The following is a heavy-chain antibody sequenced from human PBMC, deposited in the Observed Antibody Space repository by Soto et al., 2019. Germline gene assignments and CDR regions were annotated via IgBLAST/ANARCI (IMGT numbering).Heavy chain of an antibody. V-gene: IGHV3-33*01. CDR1: GFTFSNYG. Sequence: GSLSLSCVASGFTFSNYGMHWVRQAPGKGLEWVAVVWYDGSNRYYGDSVKGRFTISRDNSKNTLYLQMNSLRAEDTAVYYCARASDRSTVTRGGMGVWRQGNTVP. D-gene: IGHD4-17*01. CDR3: ARASDRSTVTRGGMGV. J-gene: IGHJ6*02. CDR2: VWYDGSNR.